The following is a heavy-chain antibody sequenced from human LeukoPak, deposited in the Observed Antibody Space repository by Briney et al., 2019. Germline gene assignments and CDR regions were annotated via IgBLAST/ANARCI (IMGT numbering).Heavy chain of an antibody. CDR3: ARARKSGGITMLRGVKDGGWFDP. J-gene: IGHJ5*02. Sequence: HPGGSLRLSCAASGFTFSSYGMHWVRQAPGKGLEWVAFIRYDGSNKYYADSVKGRFTISRDNSKNTLYLQMNSLRAEDTAVFYCARARKSGGITMLRGVKDGGWFDPWGQGTLVTVSS. D-gene: IGHD3-10*01. V-gene: IGHV3-30*02. CDR1: GFTFSSYG. CDR2: IRYDGSNK.